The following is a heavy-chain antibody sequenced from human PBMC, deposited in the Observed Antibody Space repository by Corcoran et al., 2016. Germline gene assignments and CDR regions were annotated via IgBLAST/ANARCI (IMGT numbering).Heavy chain of an antibody. J-gene: IGHJ4*02. CDR1: GGSLSGFY. CDR3: ARGSNPEEY. V-gene: IGHV4-34*01. D-gene: IGHD4-4*01. Sequence: QVQLQQWGTGLLKPSETLSLTCAVYGGSLSGFYWSWIRQPPGKGLEWIGEINHSGTTIYNPSLMSRVTISIDMSKNQFSLKLNSVTAADTAVYYCARGSNPEEYWGQGTLVTVSS. CDR2: INHSGTT.